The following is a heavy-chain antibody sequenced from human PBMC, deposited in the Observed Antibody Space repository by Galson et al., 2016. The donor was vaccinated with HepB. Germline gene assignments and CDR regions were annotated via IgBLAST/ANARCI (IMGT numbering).Heavy chain of an antibody. J-gene: IGHJ6*02. CDR1: GGTFSRFA. D-gene: IGHD3-16*01. V-gene: IGHV1-69*13. CDR2: MIPMLATA. CDR3: ARSFWGKYETGYYHYALDV. Sequence: SVKVSCKASGGTFSRFAISWVRQAPGQGLEWMGGMIPMLATAHYAQRFQGRVTVSADESTSTACIELSSLRSDDTAVYYCARSFWGKYETGYYHYALDVWGQGTTVTVSS.